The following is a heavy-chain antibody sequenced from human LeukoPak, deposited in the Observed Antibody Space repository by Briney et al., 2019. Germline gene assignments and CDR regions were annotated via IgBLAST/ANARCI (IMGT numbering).Heavy chain of an antibody. V-gene: IGHV1-2*04. CDR1: GYTFTSCY. Sequence: ASVKVSCKASGYTFTSCYMNWVRQAPGQGLEWMGWINTNTGETNYAQKFQGWVTMTRDTSISTVYMELTSLTSDDTAVYYCARWGGVQFDPWGQGTLVTVSS. CDR2: INTNTGET. CDR3: ARWGGVQFDP. D-gene: IGHD2-8*01. J-gene: IGHJ5*02.